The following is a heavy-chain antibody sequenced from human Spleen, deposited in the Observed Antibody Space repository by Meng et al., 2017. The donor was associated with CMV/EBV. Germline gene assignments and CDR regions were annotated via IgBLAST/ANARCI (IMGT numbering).Heavy chain of an antibody. Sequence: GGSLRLSCAVSGFTSSDYYISWIRQAPGKGLEYVSYISSSGSNTYYADSVKGRFTISRDESKNSLYLQMNSLKTEDTAVFYCVRGYNSFDSWGQGTLVTVSS. CDR2: ISSSGSNT. J-gene: IGHJ4*02. D-gene: IGHD1-1*01. V-gene: IGHV3-11*01. CDR1: GFTSSDYY. CDR3: VRGYNSFDS.